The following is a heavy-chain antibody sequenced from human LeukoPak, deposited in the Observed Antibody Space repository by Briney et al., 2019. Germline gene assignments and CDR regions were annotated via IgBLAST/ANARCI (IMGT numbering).Heavy chain of an antibody. J-gene: IGHJ4*01. V-gene: IGHV3-74*01. D-gene: IGHD4-11*01. CDR2: INNDGSST. CDR3: AREVTSTFDY. CDR1: GFTFSSYW. Sequence: GGSLRLSCAASGFTFSSYWMHWVRRAPGKGLVWVSHINNDGSSTSYADSVKGRFTISRDNAKNTLYLQMNSLRAEDTAVYYCAREVTSTFDYWAHGTLVTVSS.